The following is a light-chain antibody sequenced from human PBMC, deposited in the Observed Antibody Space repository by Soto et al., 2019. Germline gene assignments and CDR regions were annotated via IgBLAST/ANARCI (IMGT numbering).Light chain of an antibody. V-gene: IGKV3-20*01. CDR2: GAS. CDR1: QSVSSNY. J-gene: IGKJ5*01. CDR3: QQYGSLPIA. Sequence: ESLLTPSPGTLSLSPGGGATLSCRASQSVSSNYLAWYQQKPGQAPRLLIYGASSRATGIPDRFSGSGSGTDFTLTISRLEPEDFAVYSCQQYGSLPIAFGQGTRLEIK.